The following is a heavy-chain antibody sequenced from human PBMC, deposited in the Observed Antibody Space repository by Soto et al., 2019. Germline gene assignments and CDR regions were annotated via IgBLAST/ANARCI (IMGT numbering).Heavy chain of an antibody. Sequence: GGSLRLSCEGSGFTFSSFAMGWVRQAPGRGLEWLSSVSADGVSSFSADSVRGRFRVSRDNSKNTLFLQMRFLRVEDTAVYYCAKTRQAPVGTHFFDLWGQGTQVTVSS. CDR3: AKTRQAPVGTHFFDL. CDR1: GFTFSSFA. CDR2: VSADGVSS. V-gene: IGHV3-23*01. J-gene: IGHJ4*02.